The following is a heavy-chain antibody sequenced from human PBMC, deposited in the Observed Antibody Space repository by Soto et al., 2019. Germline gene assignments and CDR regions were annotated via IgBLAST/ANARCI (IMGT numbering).Heavy chain of an antibody. D-gene: IGHD7-27*01. CDR2: ISSSSTYI. CDR1: GFTLSSYS. CDR3: ARTGDYLVDY. J-gene: IGHJ4*02. Sequence: VVSLTLSCAASGFTLSSYSRNWVRQAPGKGLEWVSSISSSSTYIYYADSVKGRFTINPDTSKNQFSLQLRSVTPDDTAMYYCARTGDYLVDYWGQGTLVTVSS. V-gene: IGHV3-21*01.